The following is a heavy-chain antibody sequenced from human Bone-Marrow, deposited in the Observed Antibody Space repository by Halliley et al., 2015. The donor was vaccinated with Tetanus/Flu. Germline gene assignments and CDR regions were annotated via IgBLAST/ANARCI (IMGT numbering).Heavy chain of an antibody. CDR3: AKAHYHFYYNLNV. V-gene: IGHV3-43*02. Sequence: EWVSLISGDGSTTSYADSVKGRFTISRDNTKNSLYLQMSSLTAEDTGLYYCAKAHYHFYYNLNVWGQGTTVTVSS. CDR2: ISGDGSTT. J-gene: IGHJ6*02.